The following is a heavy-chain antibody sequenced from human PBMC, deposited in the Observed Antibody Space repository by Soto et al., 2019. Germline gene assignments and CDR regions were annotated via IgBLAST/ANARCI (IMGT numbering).Heavy chain of an antibody. J-gene: IGHJ4*02. V-gene: IGHV1-46*03. CDR3: AREDGGTRLGNHLDY. CDR2: INPSGGRT. CDR1: GYTFTIYF. D-gene: IGHD3-16*01. Sequence: ASLVKVSCKASGYTFTIYFMRWGIQAPGQGPEWMGMINPSGGRTGYAQKFQGRVTITGDTSSSTVYMELSSLRSEDTAVYYCAREDGGTRLGNHLDYWGQGTLVTVSS.